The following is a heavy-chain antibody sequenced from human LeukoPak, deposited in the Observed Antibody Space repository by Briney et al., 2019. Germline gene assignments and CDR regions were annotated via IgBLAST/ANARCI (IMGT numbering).Heavy chain of an antibody. CDR3: AGETTVTTVDYYYMDV. V-gene: IGHV4-38-2*02. CDR2: IYHSGST. Sequence: PSETLSLTCTVSGYSISSGYYWGWIRQPPGKGLEWIGSIYHSGSTYYNPSLKSRVTISVDTSKNQFSLKLSSVTAADTAVYYCAGETTVTTVDYYYMDVWGKGTTVTVSS. D-gene: IGHD4-17*01. CDR1: GYSISSGYY. J-gene: IGHJ6*03.